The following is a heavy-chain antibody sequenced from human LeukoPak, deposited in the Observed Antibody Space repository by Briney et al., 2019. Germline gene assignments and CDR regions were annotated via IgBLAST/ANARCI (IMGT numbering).Heavy chain of an antibody. CDR3: ATPYCDFWSGYYNFDY. J-gene: IGHJ4*02. Sequence: SVKVSCKASGGTFSSYAISWVRQAPGQGLEWMGGIIPIFGTANYAQKFQGRVTITADESTSTAYMELSSLRSEDTAVYYCATPYCDFWSGYYNFDYWGQGTLVTVSS. CDR2: IIPIFGTA. CDR1: GGTFSSYA. D-gene: IGHD3-3*01. V-gene: IGHV1-69*13.